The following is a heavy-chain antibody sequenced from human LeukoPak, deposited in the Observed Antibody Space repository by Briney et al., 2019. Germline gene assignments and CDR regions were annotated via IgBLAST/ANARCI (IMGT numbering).Heavy chain of an antibody. Sequence: PSETLSLTCAVSGYSISSGYYWGWIRQAPGKGLEWIGSIYHSGSTYYNPSLKSRVTISVDTSKNQFSLKLSSVTAADTAVYYCARLGDFWSGYYISYWGQGTLVTVSS. J-gene: IGHJ4*02. V-gene: IGHV4-38-2*01. D-gene: IGHD3-3*01. CDR2: IYHSGST. CDR3: ARLGDFWSGYYISY. CDR1: GYSISSGYY.